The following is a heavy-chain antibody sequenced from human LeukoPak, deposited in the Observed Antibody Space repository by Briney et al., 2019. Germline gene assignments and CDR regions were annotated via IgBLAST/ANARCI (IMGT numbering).Heavy chain of an antibody. CDR3: ARGRQLGEWYYFDY. V-gene: IGHV4-34*01. CDR2: INHSGST. Sequence: SETLSLTCAVYGGSFSGYYWSWIRQPPGKGLEWMGEINHSGSTNYNPSLKSRVTISVDTSKNQFSLKLSSVTAADTAVYYCARGRQLGEWYYFDYWGQGTLVTVSS. D-gene: IGHD6-6*01. CDR1: GGSFSGYY. J-gene: IGHJ4*02.